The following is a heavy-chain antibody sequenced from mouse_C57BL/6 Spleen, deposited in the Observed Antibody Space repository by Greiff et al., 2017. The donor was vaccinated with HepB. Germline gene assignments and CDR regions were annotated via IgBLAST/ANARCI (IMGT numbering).Heavy chain of an antibody. CDR2: ISYDGSN. CDR3: AREEAYYSNYKYAMDY. Sequence: EVKLMESGPGLVKPSQSLSLTCSVTGYSITSGYYWNWIRQFPGNKLEWMGYISYDGSNNYNPSLKNRISITRDTSKNQFFLKLNSVTTEDTATYYCAREEAYYSNYKYAMDYWGQGTSVTVSS. D-gene: IGHD2-5*01. V-gene: IGHV3-6*01. J-gene: IGHJ4*01. CDR1: GYSITSGYY.